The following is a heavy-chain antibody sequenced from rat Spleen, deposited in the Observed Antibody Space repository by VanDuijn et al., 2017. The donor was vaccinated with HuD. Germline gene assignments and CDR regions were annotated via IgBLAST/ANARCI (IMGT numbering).Heavy chain of an antibody. CDR2: ISSDSGT. V-gene: IGHV5-62*01. CDR3: ARRRNYDGYYHVMDA. J-gene: IGHJ4*01. D-gene: IGHD1-12*03. Sequence: AIQLVEXXGGLVXXXKSLKXSCSASGFXXSSYGMHWIRQDPGKGLDWIAYISSDSGTVYADAVKERFTISRDNAKNTLYLQLNSLKSEDTAIYYCARRRNYDGYYHVMDAWGQGASVTVSS. CDR1: GFXXSSYG.